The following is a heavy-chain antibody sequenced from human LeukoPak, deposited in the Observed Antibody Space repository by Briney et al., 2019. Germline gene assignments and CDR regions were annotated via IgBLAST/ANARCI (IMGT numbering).Heavy chain of an antibody. J-gene: IGHJ4*02. D-gene: IGHD6-13*01. Sequence: PSETLSLTCTVSGGSISGYYWGWIRQPPGKGLEWIGNIFYTGSTNYNPSLKSRVTISVDTSKNQFSLKLNSVTAADTAVYYCARQDTGYSSSRIDYWGQGTLVTVSS. CDR1: GGSISGYY. CDR3: ARQDTGYSSSRIDY. V-gene: IGHV4-39*01. CDR2: IFYTGST.